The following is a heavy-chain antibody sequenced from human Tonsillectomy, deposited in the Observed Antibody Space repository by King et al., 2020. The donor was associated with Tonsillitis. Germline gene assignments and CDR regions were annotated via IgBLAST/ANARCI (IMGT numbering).Heavy chain of an antibody. J-gene: IGHJ4*02. Sequence: EVQLVESGGGLVQPGGSLRLSCAAAGFTFNNYAMTWVRQAPGKGLEWVSAISGSGHNTYYADSVKGRFTLSRDNSRNTRYLRMNSLRAEDTAVYYCAKEVGASNLFDYWGQGALVTVSS. D-gene: IGHD1-26*01. V-gene: IGHV3-23*04. CDR1: GFTFNNYA. CDR2: ISGSGHNT. CDR3: AKEVGASNLFDY.